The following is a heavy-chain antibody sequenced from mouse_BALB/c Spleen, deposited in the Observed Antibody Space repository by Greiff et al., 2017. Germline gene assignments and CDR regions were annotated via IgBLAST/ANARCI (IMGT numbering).Heavy chain of an antibody. CDR3: ARDDGYYLYYYAMDY. V-gene: IGHV7-3*02. J-gene: IGHJ4*01. CDR2: IRNKANGYTT. D-gene: IGHD2-3*01. CDR1: GFTFTDYY. Sequence: EVHLVESGGGLVQPGGSLRLSCATSGFTFTDYYMSSVRQPPGKALEWLGFIRNKANGYTTEYSASVKGRFTISRDNSQSILYLQMNTLRAEDSATYYCARDDGYYLYYYAMDYWGQGTSVTVSS.